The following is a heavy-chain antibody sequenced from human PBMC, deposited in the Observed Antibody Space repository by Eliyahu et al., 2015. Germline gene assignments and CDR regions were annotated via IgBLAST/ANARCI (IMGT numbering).Heavy chain of an antibody. D-gene: IGHD4-17*01. CDR2: IYYSGDT. CDR3: ARRVTVTNYYFDS. CDR1: GDSSSSIDYY. J-gene: IGHJ4*02. Sequence: QLQLQESGPGLVKLSETLSLTCTVSGDSSSSIDYYWGWIRQPPGKGLEWIGXIYYSGDTYYNPSLKSRVTISVDTSKNQFSLRLTSVTAADTAVYYCARRVTVTNYYFDSWGQGTLVTVAS. V-gene: IGHV4-39*01.